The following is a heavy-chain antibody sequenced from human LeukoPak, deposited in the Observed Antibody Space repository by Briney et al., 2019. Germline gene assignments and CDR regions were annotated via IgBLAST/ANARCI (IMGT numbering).Heavy chain of an antibody. CDR1: GFTFSSYW. CDR3: ARDLDYGGNSNFDY. V-gene: IGHV3-74*01. D-gene: IGHD4-23*01. Sequence: PGGSLRLSCAASGFTFSSYWMHCVRQAPGKGPVWVSRIKSDGSSIRYADSVKGRFTISRDNAKDTLYLQMNSLRAEDTAVYYCARDLDYGGNSNFDYWGQGTLVTVSS. J-gene: IGHJ4*02. CDR2: IKSDGSSI.